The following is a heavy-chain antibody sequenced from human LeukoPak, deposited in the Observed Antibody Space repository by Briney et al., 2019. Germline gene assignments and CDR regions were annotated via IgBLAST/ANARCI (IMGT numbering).Heavy chain of an antibody. CDR3: ARDLVAGSPDYFDY. D-gene: IGHD6-19*01. J-gene: IGHJ4*02. Sequence: GGSLRLSCVASGFAFSSSPMHWLRQAPGQGLEWVAVLSYDGTIKAYTDSVKGRFTISRDTSKNTLYMQMNSLRGEDTAVYYCARDLVAGSPDYFDYWGQGTLVTVSS. CDR2: LSYDGTIK. CDR1: GFAFSSSP. V-gene: IGHV3-30-3*01.